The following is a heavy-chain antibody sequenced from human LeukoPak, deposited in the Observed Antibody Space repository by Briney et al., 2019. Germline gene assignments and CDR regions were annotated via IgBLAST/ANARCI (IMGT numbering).Heavy chain of an antibody. V-gene: IGHV3-11*04. J-gene: IGHJ4*02. Sequence: GGSLRLSCAASGFTFSDYYMSWIRQAPGKGLEWVSYISSSGSTIYYADSVKGRFTISRDNAKNSLYLQMNGLRVEDTAVYYCARTITMIWFFDYWGQGTLVTVSS. CDR2: ISSSGSTI. CDR1: GFTFSDYY. CDR3: ARTITMIWFFDY. D-gene: IGHD3-22*01.